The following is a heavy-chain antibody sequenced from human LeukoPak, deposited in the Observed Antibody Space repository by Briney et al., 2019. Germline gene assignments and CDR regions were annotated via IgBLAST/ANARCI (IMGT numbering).Heavy chain of an antibody. CDR1: GGSTSSYY. CDR2: IYYSGTT. Sequence: SETLSLTCTVSGGSTSSYYWSWIRQPPGKGLEWIGYIYYSGTTNCNPSLKSRVTISVDTSKNQFSLKLSSVTAADTAVYYCAREYSSSSGRRAFDVWGQGTMVTVSS. D-gene: IGHD6-6*01. V-gene: IGHV4-59*08. CDR3: AREYSSSSGRRAFDV. J-gene: IGHJ3*01.